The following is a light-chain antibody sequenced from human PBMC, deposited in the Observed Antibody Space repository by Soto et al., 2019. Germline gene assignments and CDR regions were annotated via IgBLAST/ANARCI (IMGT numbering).Light chain of an antibody. J-gene: IGLJ7*01. CDR3: SSYSSSRNYV. Sequence: QSALTQPASVSGSPGQSITISCTGTSSDVGGYNYVSWYQQHPGKAPKLMIYDVSNRPSGVSNRFSGSKSGNTASLTISWLQAEDEADYYCSSYSSSRNYVFGAGTQLTVL. V-gene: IGLV2-14*01. CDR1: SSDVGGYNY. CDR2: DVS.